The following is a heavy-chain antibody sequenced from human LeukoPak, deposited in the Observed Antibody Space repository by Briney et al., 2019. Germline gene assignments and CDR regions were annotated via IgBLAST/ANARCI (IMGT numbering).Heavy chain of an antibody. V-gene: IGHV3-23*01. CDR2: ISGSGGST. CDR3: AKGTTYYYGSGSSHFDY. J-gene: IGHJ4*02. Sequence: GGSLRLSCAASGFTFTNYAMSWVRQAPGKGLEWVSGISGSGGSTYYADSVKGRFTVSRDNSKNTLHLQMNSLRADDTAVYYCAKGTTYYYGSGSSHFDYWGQGTLVTVSS. D-gene: IGHD3-10*01. CDR1: GFTFTNYA.